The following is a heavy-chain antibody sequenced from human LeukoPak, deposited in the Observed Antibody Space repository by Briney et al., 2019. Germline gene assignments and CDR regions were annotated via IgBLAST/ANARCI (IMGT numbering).Heavy chain of an antibody. CDR1: GFTFSSYW. CDR3: ARDPRVLRYFDWLSHRGNYFDY. D-gene: IGHD3-9*01. Sequence: GGSLRLSCAASGFTFSSYWMSWVRQAPGKGLEWVANIKQDGSEKNYVDSVKGRFTISRDNAKNSLYLQMNSLRAEDTAVYYCARDPRVLRYFDWLSHRGNYFDYWGQGTLVTVSS. J-gene: IGHJ4*02. V-gene: IGHV3-7*01. CDR2: IKQDGSEK.